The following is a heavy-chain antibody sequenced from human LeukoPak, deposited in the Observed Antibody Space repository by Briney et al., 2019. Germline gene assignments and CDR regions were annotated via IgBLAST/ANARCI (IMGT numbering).Heavy chain of an antibody. V-gene: IGHV5-51*01. CDR1: GYSFTSYW. CDR2: IYPGDSDT. J-gene: IGHJ6*02. D-gene: IGHD3-22*01. Sequence: GESLKISCKGSGYSFTSYWIGWVRQMPGKGLEWMGIIYPGDSDTRYSPSFQGQVTISAGKSISTAYLQWSSLKASDTAMYYCATHYYDSSGYHVDGMDVWGQGTTVTVSS. CDR3: ATHYYDSSGYHVDGMDV.